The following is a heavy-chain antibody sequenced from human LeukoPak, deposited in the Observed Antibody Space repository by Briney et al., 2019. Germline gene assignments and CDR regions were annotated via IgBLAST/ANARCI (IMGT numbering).Heavy chain of an antibody. D-gene: IGHD3-16*01. Sequence: PSETLSLTCTVSGGPISSYYWSWIRQPPGKGLEWIGYIYYSGSTNYNPSLKSRVTISVDTSKNQFSLKLSSVTAADTAVYYCARLNYDYVWGRQDFDYWGQGTLVTVSS. CDR1: GGPISSYY. CDR2: IYYSGST. V-gene: IGHV4-59*01. CDR3: ARLNYDYVWGRQDFDY. J-gene: IGHJ4*02.